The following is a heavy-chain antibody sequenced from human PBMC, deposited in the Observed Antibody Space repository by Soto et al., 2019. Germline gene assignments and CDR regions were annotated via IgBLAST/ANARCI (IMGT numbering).Heavy chain of an antibody. Sequence: ASVKVSCKASGYTFTSYGISWVRQAPGQGLEWMGWISAYNGNTNYAQKLQGRVTMTTDTSTSTAYMELRSLRSDDTAVYYCARDAAPTSSGWLSYYYYYMDVWGKGTTVTVSS. CDR2: ISAYNGNT. D-gene: IGHD6-19*01. CDR1: GYTFTSYG. J-gene: IGHJ6*03. CDR3: ARDAAPTSSGWLSYYYYYMDV. V-gene: IGHV1-18*01.